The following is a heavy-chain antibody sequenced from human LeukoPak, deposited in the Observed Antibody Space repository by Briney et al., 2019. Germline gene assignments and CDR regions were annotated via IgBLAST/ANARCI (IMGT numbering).Heavy chain of an antibody. CDR1: GFTFNKYG. J-gene: IGHJ4*02. CDR3: AKAYYDDYATAPRDFSY. D-gene: IGHD4-17*01. Sequence: SGGSLRLSCAASGFTFNKYGMSWVGQRPGKGLEWGSGISGSGSNTYYADSVKGRFTIARDKAKNTVYLQMNSLRADDTAVYYCAKAYYDDYATAPRDFSYWGQGTLVTVSS. V-gene: IGHV3-23*01. CDR2: ISGSGSNT.